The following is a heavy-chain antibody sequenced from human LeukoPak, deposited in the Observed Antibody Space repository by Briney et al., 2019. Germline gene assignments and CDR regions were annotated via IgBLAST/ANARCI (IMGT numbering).Heavy chain of an antibody. D-gene: IGHD3-9*01. CDR2: INPNSGGT. V-gene: IGHV1-2*02. Sequence: ASVKVSCKASGYTFTGYYMHWVRQAPGQGLEWMGWINPNSGGTNYAQKFQGRVTMTRDTSISTAYMELSRLRSDDTAVYYCARPYFDLLDWFDPWSQGTLVTVSS. CDR1: GYTFTGYY. J-gene: IGHJ5*02. CDR3: ARPYFDLLDWFDP.